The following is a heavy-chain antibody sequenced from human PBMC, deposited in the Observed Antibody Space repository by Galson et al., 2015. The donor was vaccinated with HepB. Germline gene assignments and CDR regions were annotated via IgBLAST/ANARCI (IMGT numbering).Heavy chain of an antibody. J-gene: IGHJ4*02. CDR3: ARGRGYADYGARYFDS. CDR1: GFSFSDYY. Sequence: SLRLSCAASGFSFSDYYLSWIRQAPGKGLEWVSYIFTSSSYTNYADSVKGRFTISRDNAKNSLYLQMHSLRAEDTAVYYCARGRGYADYGARYFDSWGRGTLVTVSS. CDR2: IFTSSSYT. D-gene: IGHD4-17*01. V-gene: IGHV3-11*03.